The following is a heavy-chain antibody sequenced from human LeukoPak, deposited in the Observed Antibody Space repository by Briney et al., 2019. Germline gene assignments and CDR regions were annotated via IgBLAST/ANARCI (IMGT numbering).Heavy chain of an antibody. J-gene: IGHJ6*03. V-gene: IGHV3-30*04. Sequence: GRSLRLSCAASGFTFSSYAMYWVRQAPGKGLEWVAVISYDGSDKFYADSVKGRFTISRDSSKNTLYLQMNSLRPEDTAVYYCARDGGSTYYMDVWGKGTTVTVSS. CDR3: ARDGGSTYYMDV. D-gene: IGHD3-10*01. CDR1: GFTFSSYA. CDR2: ISYDGSDK.